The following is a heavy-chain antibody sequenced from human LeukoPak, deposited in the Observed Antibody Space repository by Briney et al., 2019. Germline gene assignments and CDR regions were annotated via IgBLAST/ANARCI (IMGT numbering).Heavy chain of an antibody. CDR1: GFTFSSYS. J-gene: IGHJ6*02. V-gene: IGHV3-21*01. CDR2: ISSSSSYI. Sequence: GGSLRLSCAASGFTFSSYSMNWVRQAPGKGLEWVSSISSSSSYIYYADSVKGRFTISRDNAKNSLYLQMNSLRAEDTAVYYCARDMGSGYCSSTSCYWDGVDVWGQGTTVTVSS. D-gene: IGHD2-2*01. CDR3: ARDMGSGYCSSTSCYWDGVDV.